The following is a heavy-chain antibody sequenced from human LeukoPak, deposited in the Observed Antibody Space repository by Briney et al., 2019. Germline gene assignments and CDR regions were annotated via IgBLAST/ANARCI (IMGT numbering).Heavy chain of an antibody. CDR3: AKADTTVADGMDV. V-gene: IGHV3-23*01. D-gene: IGHD4-23*01. Sequence: GGSLRLSCAASGFTFSSYGMSWVRRAPGKGLEWVSAIGGRDGSTYYADSVKGRFTISRDNSKNTLYLQMNSLRAEDTALYYCAKADTTVADGMDVWGQGTTVTVSS. CDR1: GFTFSSYG. J-gene: IGHJ6*02. CDR2: IGGRDGST.